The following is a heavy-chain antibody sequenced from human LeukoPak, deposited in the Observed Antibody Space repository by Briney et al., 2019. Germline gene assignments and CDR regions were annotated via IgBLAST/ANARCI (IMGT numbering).Heavy chain of an antibody. CDR3: ARLGLGALDY. CDR1: GGSISSSSYY. J-gene: IGHJ4*02. V-gene: IGHV4-39*01. D-gene: IGHD1-26*01. Sequence: ASETLSLTCTVSGGSISSSSYYWGWIRQPPGKGLEWIGSIYYSGSTYYNPSLKSRVTISVDTSKNQFSLKLSSVTAADTAVYYCARLGLGALDYWGQGTLVTVSS. CDR2: IYYSGST.